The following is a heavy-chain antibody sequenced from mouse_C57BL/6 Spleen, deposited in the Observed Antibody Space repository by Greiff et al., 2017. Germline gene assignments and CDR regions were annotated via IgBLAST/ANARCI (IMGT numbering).Heavy chain of an antibody. J-gene: IGHJ2*01. Sequence: QVQLQQPGAELVKPGASVKLSCKASGYTFTNYWMHWVKQRPGQGLEWIGMIHPNSGSTNYNEKFKSKATLTVDKSSSTAYMQLSSLTSEDSAVYYCARSQLAYLDYWGQGTTLTVSS. CDR2: IHPNSGST. CDR1: GYTFTNYW. CDR3: ARSQLAYLDY. V-gene: IGHV1-64*01.